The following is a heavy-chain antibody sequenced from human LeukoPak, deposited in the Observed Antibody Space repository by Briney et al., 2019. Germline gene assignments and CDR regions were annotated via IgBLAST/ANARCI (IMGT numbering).Heavy chain of an antibody. Sequence: GGSLRLSCAVSGFTFSSYWMFWVRQAPGKGLEWVSAISGSGGSTYYADSVKGRFTISRDNSKNTLYLQMNSLRAEDTAVYYCAKGDSSGPFDYWGQGTLVTVSS. CDR3: AKGDSSGPFDY. CDR2: ISGSGGST. J-gene: IGHJ4*02. V-gene: IGHV3-23*01. CDR1: GFTFSSYW. D-gene: IGHD6-19*01.